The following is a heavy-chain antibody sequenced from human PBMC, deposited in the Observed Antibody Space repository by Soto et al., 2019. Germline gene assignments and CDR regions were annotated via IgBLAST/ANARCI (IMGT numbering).Heavy chain of an antibody. CDR3: ARVAAHNWNYYYYGMDV. D-gene: IGHD1-1*01. J-gene: IGHJ6*02. CDR1: GFTFSSYY. Sequence: GGSLILSCAASGFTFSSYYMHWVRQATGKGLEWVSAIGTAGDTYYPGSVKGRFTISRENAKNSLYLQMNSLRAEDTAVYYCARVAAHNWNYYYYGMDVWGQGTTVTVSS. CDR2: IGTAGDT. V-gene: IGHV3-13*01.